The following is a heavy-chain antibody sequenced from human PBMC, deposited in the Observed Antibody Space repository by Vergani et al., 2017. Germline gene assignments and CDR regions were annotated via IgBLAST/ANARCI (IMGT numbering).Heavy chain of an antibody. V-gene: IGHV3-21*01. J-gene: IGHJ4*02. Sequence: EVQLVESGGGLVKPGGSLRLSSAASGFTFSGYSMTWVRQAPGKGLEWVSSISSSSSYIYYADSVKGRFTISRDNAKNSLYLQMNSLRAEDTAVYYCARRATITMVRSLDYWGQGTLVTVSS. CDR2: ISSSSSYI. CDR1: GFTFSGYS. CDR3: ARRATITMVRSLDY. D-gene: IGHD3-10*01.